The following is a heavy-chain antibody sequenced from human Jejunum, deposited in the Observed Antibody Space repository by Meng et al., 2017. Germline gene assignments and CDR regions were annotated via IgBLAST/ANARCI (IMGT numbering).Heavy chain of an antibody. CDR2: IYDTGST. V-gene: IGHV4-39*07. J-gene: IGHJ4*02. D-gene: IGHD3-10*01. CDR3: ARTGGSGFYSYFPF. CDR1: GGAISSSAYY. Sequence: SETLSLTCTVSGGAISSSAYYWGWIRQSPGKGLEWIGNIYDTGSTYYNPPLKSRVTISVDTSKNQFSLKLTSVTAADTAVYYCARTGGSGFYSYFPFWGQGRLVNGCS.